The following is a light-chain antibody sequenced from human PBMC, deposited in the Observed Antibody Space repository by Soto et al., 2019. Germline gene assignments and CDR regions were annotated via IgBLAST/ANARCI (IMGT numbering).Light chain of an antibody. Sequence: EIVLTQSPGTLSLSPGERATFSCRASQSVSSSYIAWYQQKRGQAPRRLIYGASIRATGIPDRFSGSGSGTDFTLTINRLEPEDFAVYYCQQHGSSPRTFGQGTKVDIK. V-gene: IGKV3-20*01. CDR3: QQHGSSPRT. J-gene: IGKJ1*01. CDR1: QSVSSSY. CDR2: GAS.